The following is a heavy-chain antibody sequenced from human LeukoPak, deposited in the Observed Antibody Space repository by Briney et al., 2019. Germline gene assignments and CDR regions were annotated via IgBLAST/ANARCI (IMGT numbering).Heavy chain of an antibody. CDR2: IHYSGST. J-gene: IGHJ6*03. CDR3: ARGTYYYDSSGYYYYYYYMDV. CDR1: GGSISSYY. D-gene: IGHD3-22*01. Sequence: SETLSLTCTVSGGSISSYYWSWIRQPPGKGLEWIGYIHYSGSTNYNPSLKSRVTISVDTSNNQFSLKLSSVTAADTAVYYCARGTYYYDSSGYYYYYYYMDVWGKGTTVTVSS. V-gene: IGHV4-59*01.